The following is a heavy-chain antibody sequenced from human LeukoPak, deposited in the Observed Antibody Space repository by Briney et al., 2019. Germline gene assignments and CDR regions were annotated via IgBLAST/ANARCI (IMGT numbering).Heavy chain of an antibody. Sequence: PGRSLRLSCAASGFTFSSYGMHWVRQAPGKGLEWVAVIWYDGSNKYYADSVKGRFTISRDNSKNTLYLQMNSLRAEDTALYYCARERGGGSGWYYFDYWGQGTLVTVSS. D-gene: IGHD6-19*01. CDR1: GFTFSSYG. V-gene: IGHV3-33*01. CDR3: ARERGGGSGWYYFDY. J-gene: IGHJ4*02. CDR2: IWYDGSNK.